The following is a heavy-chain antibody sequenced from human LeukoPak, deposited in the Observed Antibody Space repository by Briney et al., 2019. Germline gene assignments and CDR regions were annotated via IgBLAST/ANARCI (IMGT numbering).Heavy chain of an antibody. Sequence: SETLSLTCTVSGGSISSYYWSWIRQPPGKGLEWIGYIYYSGSTNYNPSLESRVTISVDTSKNQFSLKLSSVTAADTAVYYCARRPTYYYASPGAFDIWGQGTMVTVSS. CDR1: GGSISSYY. CDR3: ARRPTYYYASPGAFDI. D-gene: IGHD3-10*01. V-gene: IGHV4-59*08. J-gene: IGHJ3*02. CDR2: IYYSGST.